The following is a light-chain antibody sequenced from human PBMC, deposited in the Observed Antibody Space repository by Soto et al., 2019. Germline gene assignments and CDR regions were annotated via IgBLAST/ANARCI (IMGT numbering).Light chain of an antibody. V-gene: IGKV3-11*01. J-gene: IGKJ4*01. Sequence: EIVWTQSPATLSLSPGERATLSCRASQSVSSYLAWYQQKPGQAPRLLIYDASNRATGIPARFSGSGSGTDFTLTISSLEPEDFAVYYCQQRSNWPLTFGGGTNV. CDR3: QQRSNWPLT. CDR2: DAS. CDR1: QSVSSY.